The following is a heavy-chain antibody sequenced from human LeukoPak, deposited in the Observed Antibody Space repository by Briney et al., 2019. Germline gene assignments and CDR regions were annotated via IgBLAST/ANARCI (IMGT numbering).Heavy chain of an antibody. Sequence: HGASVKVSCKASGYTFTSYGISWVRQAPGQGLEWMGWMNPNSGNTGYAQKFQGRVTITRNTSISTVYMELSSLRSEDTAVYYCARANRIAAALGKPRWFDPWGQGTLVTVSS. J-gene: IGHJ5*02. CDR1: GYTFTSYG. D-gene: IGHD6-13*01. CDR3: ARANRIAAALGKPRWFDP. CDR2: MNPNSGNT. V-gene: IGHV1-8*03.